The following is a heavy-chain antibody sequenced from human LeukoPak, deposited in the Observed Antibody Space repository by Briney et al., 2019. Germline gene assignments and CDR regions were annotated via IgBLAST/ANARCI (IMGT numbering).Heavy chain of an antibody. CDR2: ISSSGSTI. CDR1: GFTFSDYY. D-gene: IGHD6-6*01. J-gene: IGHJ6*03. CDR3: ARNPGIAAGRGNFYYMDV. V-gene: IGHV3-11*04. Sequence: GGSLRLSCAASGFTFSDYYMSWIRQAPGKGLEWVSYISSSGSTIYYADSVKGRFTISRDNAKNSLFLQMNSLRAEDTAVYYCARNPGIAAGRGNFYYMDVWGKGTTVTVSS.